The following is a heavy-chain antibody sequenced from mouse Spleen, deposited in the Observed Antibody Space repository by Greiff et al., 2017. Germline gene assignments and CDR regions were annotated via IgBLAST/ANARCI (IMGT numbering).Heavy chain of an antibody. CDR3: ARGITTATPAWFAY. D-gene: IGHD1-2*01. CDR2: IWSGGST. CDR1: GFSLTSYG. J-gene: IGHJ3*01. V-gene: IGHV2-2*01. Sequence: QVQLQQSGPGLVQPSQSLSITCTVSGFSLTSYGVHWVRQSPGKGLEWLGVIWSGGSTDYNAAFISRLSISKDNSKSQVFFKMNSLQADDTAIYYCARGITTATPAWFAYWGQGTLVTVSA.